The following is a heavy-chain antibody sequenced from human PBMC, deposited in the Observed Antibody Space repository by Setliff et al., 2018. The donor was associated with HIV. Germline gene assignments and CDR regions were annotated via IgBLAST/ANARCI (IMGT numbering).Heavy chain of an antibody. Sequence: SETLSLTCTVSGGSISSYYWSWIRQPAGKGLEWIGRIYTSGSTYYNPSLKSRVTISVDTSENQFSLKLSSVTAADTAVYYCARVSSTYWYSIFRNYYYHMDVWGKGTTVTVSS. V-gene: IGHV4-4*07. CDR2: IYTSGST. CDR3: ARVSSTYWYSIFRNYYYHMDV. CDR1: GGSISSYY. D-gene: IGHD2-8*02. J-gene: IGHJ6*03.